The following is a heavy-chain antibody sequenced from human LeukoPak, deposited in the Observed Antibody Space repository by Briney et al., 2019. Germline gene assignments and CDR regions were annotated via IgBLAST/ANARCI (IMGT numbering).Heavy chain of an antibody. V-gene: IGHV3-30-3*01. CDR2: ISYDGSNK. J-gene: IGHJ4*02. Sequence: PGGSLRLSCAASGFTFSSYAMSWVRQAPGKGLEWVAVISYDGSNKYYADSVKGRFTISRDNSKNTLYLQMNSLRAEDTAVYYCARLLGYCTNGVCYPWAYWGQGTLVTVSS. D-gene: IGHD2-8*01. CDR3: ARLLGYCTNGVCYPWAY. CDR1: GFTFSSYA.